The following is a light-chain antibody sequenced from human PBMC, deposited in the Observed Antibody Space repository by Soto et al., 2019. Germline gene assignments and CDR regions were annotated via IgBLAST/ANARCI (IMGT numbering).Light chain of an antibody. CDR3: QQYNNWLTWT. V-gene: IGKV3-15*01. Sequence: ETVMTQSPATLSVSPGERATLSCRASQSVSSSYLAWYQQKPGQAPRLLIYGASTRATGIPARFSGSGSGTEFTLTISSLQSEDFAVYYCQQYNNWLTWTFGQGTKVDIK. CDR1: QSVSSSY. CDR2: GAS. J-gene: IGKJ1*01.